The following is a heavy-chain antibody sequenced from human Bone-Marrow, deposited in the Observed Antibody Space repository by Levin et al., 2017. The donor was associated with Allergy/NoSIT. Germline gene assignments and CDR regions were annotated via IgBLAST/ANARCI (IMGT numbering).Heavy chain of an antibody. CDR2: INSDGSST. V-gene: IGHV3-74*01. CDR3: AREGYGGNLY. D-gene: IGHD4-23*01. CDR1: GFTFSSYW. J-gene: IGHJ4*02. Sequence: SCAASGFTFSSYWMHWVRQAPWKGLVWVSRINSDGSSTSYADSVKGRFTISRDNAKNTLYLQMNSLRAEDTAVYYCAREGYGGNLYWGQGTLVTVSS.